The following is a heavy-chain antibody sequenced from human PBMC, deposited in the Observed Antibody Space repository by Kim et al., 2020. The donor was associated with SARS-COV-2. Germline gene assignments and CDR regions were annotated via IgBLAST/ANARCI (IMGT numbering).Heavy chain of an antibody. V-gene: IGHV3-21*01. CDR1: GFTFSSYS. CDR3: AREGSGYDSGDDY. D-gene: IGHD5-12*01. CDR2: ISSSSSYI. Sequence: GGSLRLSCAASGFTFSSYSMNWVRQAPGKGLEWVSSISSSSSYIYYADSVKGRFTISRDNAKNSLYLQMNSLRAEDTAVYYCAREGSGYDSGDDYWGQGTLVTVSS. J-gene: IGHJ4*02.